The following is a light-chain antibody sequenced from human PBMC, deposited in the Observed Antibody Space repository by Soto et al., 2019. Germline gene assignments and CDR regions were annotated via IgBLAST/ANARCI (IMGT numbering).Light chain of an antibody. J-gene: IGKJ2*01. V-gene: IGKV1-39*01. CDR2: AAS. CDR1: QSISSY. CDR3: QQTYSTPST. Sequence: DIQMTQSPSSLSASIGDRVTITCRASQSISSYLNWYQQKPGKAPKLVIYAASSLQSGVPSRFSGSGSGTDFTLTISSLQPEDFATYDCQQTYSTPSTFGQGTKLEIK.